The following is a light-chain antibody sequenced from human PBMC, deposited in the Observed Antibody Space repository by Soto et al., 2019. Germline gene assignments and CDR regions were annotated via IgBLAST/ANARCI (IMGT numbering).Light chain of an antibody. V-gene: IGKV3-11*01. CDR2: DAS. J-gene: IGKJ5*01. CDR1: QSVSSY. CDR3: QQRSNWSIT. Sequence: EIVLTQSPATLSLSPGERATLSCRASQSVSSYLAWYQQKPGQAPRLRIYDASNRATGIPARFSGSGSGTDFTLTISSLEPEDFAVYYCQQRSNWSITFGQGTRLEI.